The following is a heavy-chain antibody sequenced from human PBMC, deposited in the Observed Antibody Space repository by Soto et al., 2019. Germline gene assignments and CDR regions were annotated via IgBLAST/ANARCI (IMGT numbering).Heavy chain of an antibody. V-gene: IGHV3-23*01. CDR3: ARRTSFLGAFDY. Sequence: GGSLRLSCVASGFSFDKYAMAWVRQAPGKGLEWVSHVAAGGGHTYYAESVKGRSTISRDNSKNTLFLQINTLRADDTAIYFCARRTSFLGAFDYWGQGVLVTVSS. CDR2: VAAGGGHT. D-gene: IGHD3-16*02. J-gene: IGHJ4*02. CDR1: GFSFDKYA.